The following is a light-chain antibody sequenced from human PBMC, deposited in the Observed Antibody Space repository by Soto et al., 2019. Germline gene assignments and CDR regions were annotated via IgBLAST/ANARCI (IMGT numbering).Light chain of an antibody. CDR2: SNN. CDR1: SSNIGSNT. Sequence: QSVLTQPPSASGTPGQRVTISCSGSSSNIGSNTVTWYQQLPGTAPTLLIYSNNQRPSGVPDRFSGSKSCTSASLAISGLQSEDEADYYCAAWDDSLSGVVFGGGTKLTVL. CDR3: AAWDDSLSGVV. V-gene: IGLV1-44*01. J-gene: IGLJ2*01.